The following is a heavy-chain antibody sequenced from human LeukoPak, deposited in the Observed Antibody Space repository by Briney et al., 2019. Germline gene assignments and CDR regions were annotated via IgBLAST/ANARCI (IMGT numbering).Heavy chain of an antibody. CDR2: IYYSGST. V-gene: IGHV4-39*01. D-gene: IGHD1-26*01. CDR1: GGSISSSSYY. Sequence: KPSETLSLTCTVSGGSISSSSYYWGWIRQPPGKGLEWIGSIYYSGSTYYNPSLKSRVTISVDTSKNQFSLKLSSVTAADTAVYYCARPGIVGAPGYFDYCGQGTLVTVSS. CDR3: ARPGIVGAPGYFDY. J-gene: IGHJ4*02.